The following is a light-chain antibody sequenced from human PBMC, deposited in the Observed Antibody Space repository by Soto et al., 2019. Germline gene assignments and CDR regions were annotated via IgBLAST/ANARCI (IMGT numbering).Light chain of an antibody. J-gene: IGKJ2*01. CDR2: AAS. Sequence: VLTQSPGTLSLSPGERATLSCRASQNVNNNYLAWYQQKPGQAPRLLIRAASSRATGLPDRFSGSGSGSAFTLTTSRLEPEDFAVYYCQQYGSSPATFGQGTKLEIK. CDR1: QNVNNNY. CDR3: QQYGSSPAT. V-gene: IGKV3-20*01.